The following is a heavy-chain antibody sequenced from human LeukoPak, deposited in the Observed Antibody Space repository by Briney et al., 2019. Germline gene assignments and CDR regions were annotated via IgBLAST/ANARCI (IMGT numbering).Heavy chain of an antibody. J-gene: IGHJ6*02. D-gene: IGHD2-2*01. Sequence: SQTLSLTCTVSGGSISSGGYYWSWIRQHPGKGLEWIGYIYYSGSTNYNPSLKSRVTISVDTSKNQFSLKLSSVTAADTAVYYCARAGGYCSSTSCSARYYYYGMDVWGQGTTVTVSS. CDR1: GGSISSGGYY. V-gene: IGHV4-31*03. CDR3: ARAGGYCSSTSCSARYYYYGMDV. CDR2: IYYSGST.